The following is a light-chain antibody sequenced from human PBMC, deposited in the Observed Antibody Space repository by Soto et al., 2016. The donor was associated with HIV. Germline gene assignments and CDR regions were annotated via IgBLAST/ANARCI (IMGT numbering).Light chain of an antibody. CDR2: GKN. V-gene: IGLV3-19*01. CDR1: TLRNYY. CDR3: NSRDSSGNQWV. J-gene: IGLJ3*02. Sequence: SSELTQEPAVSVALGQTVTITCQGDTLRNYYASWYQQKPGQAPLLVISGKNNRPSGIPDRFSGSSSGNTGSLTITGTQAEDEADYYCNSRDSSGNQWVFGGGTKLTVL.